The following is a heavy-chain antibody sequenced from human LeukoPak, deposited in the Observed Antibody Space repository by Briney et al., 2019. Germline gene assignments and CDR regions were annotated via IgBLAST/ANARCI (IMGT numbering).Heavy chain of an antibody. J-gene: IGHJ2*01. D-gene: IGHD1-14*01. Sequence: PSETLSLTCTVSGGSISSYYWTWVRQPPGKALEWIGYIYYSGRTSYNPSLKSRVTMSVDTSKNQFSLKLSSVTAADTAVYYCARDGNPWNLDVWGRGTLVTVSS. CDR3: ARDGNPWNLDV. CDR2: IYYSGRT. V-gene: IGHV4-59*01. CDR1: GGSISSYY.